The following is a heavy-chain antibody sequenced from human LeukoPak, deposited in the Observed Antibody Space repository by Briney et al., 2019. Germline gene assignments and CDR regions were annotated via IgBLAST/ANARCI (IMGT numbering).Heavy chain of an antibody. Sequence: ASVKLSCKASRYTFTSYDINGVPEAAGQGLEWMRWMNPNSGRTGFAQKFEGRLTMTRDTSISTAYMELSRLRSEDTAVYYCARLSQTPDYYSNGGYYYLGYWGQGTPVTVSS. CDR2: MNPNSGRT. CDR1: RYTFTSYD. CDR3: ARLSQTPDYYSNGGYYYLGY. D-gene: IGHD3-22*01. J-gene: IGHJ4*02. V-gene: IGHV1-8*01.